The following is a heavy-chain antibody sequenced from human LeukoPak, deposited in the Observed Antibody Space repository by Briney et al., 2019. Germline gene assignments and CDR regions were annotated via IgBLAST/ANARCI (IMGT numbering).Heavy chain of an antibody. D-gene: IGHD1-26*01. CDR1: GFTSSDYG. CDR2: IKSNGGST. J-gene: IGHJ4*02. Sequence: GGSLRLSCAASGFTSSDYGMHWVRQAPGKGLEYVSAIKSNGGSTYYADSVKGRFTISRDNSKNTLNLQMDSLRVEDMAVYYCARGRGGSYDYWGQGILVTVSS. CDR3: ARGRGGSYDY. V-gene: IGHV3-64*02.